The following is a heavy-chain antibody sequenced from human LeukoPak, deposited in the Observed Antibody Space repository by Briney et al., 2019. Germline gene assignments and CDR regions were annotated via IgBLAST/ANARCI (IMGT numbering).Heavy chain of an antibody. V-gene: IGHV4-59*01. CDR2: IYYSGST. Sequence: SETLSLTCAVSGGSISSYYWSWVRQPPGKGLEWIGYIYYSGSTNYNPSLKRRVTISVDTSKNQFSLKLSSVTAADTAVYYCARGRSYFDYWGQGTLVTVSS. J-gene: IGHJ4*02. CDR3: ARGRSYFDY. CDR1: GGSISSYY.